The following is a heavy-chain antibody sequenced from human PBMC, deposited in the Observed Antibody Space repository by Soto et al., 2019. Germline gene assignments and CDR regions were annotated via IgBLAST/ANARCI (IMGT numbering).Heavy chain of an antibody. CDR3: ARLQRDYFDY. CDR1: GFTFTRFW. Sequence: EVQLVGSGGDLVQPGGALRLSCAASGFTFTRFWMTWIRQAPGKGLEWVANIKEDGSEQHYVDSMRGRFTISRDNAKNSLYLQINSLRAEDTAVYYCARLQRDYFDYWGQGTLVTVSS. V-gene: IGHV3-7*01. J-gene: IGHJ4*02. CDR2: IKEDGSEQ. D-gene: IGHD4-4*01.